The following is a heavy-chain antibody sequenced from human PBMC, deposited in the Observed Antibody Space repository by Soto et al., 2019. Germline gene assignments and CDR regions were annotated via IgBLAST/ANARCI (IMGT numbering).Heavy chain of an antibody. Sequence: SETLSLTCAVYGGSFSGYYWSWIRQPPGKGLEWIGEINHSGSTNYNPSLKSRVTISVGTSKNQFSLKLSSVTAADTAVYYCARNPKGYCTNGVCYTNSSYYMDVWGKGTTVTVSS. CDR2: INHSGST. V-gene: IGHV4-34*01. CDR1: GGSFSGYY. D-gene: IGHD2-8*01. CDR3: ARNPKGYCTNGVCYTNSSYYMDV. J-gene: IGHJ6*03.